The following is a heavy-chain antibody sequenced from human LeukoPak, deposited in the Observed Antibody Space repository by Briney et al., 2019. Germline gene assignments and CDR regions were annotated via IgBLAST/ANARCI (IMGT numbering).Heavy chain of an antibody. CDR2: INEAGSEK. Sequence: GGSLRLSCAASGFSVSAYWMSWVRQAPGKGLEWVANINEAGSEKPYVDSVKGRFTISRDNAKNSLYLEMNSLRAEDTAAYYCGRWGVEASLDDWGQGTLVIVSS. V-gene: IGHV3-7*01. CDR1: GFSVSAYW. CDR3: GRWGVEASLDD. D-gene: IGHD3-10*01. J-gene: IGHJ4*02.